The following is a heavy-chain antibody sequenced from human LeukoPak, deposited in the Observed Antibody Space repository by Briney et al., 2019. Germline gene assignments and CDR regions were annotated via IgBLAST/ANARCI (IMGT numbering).Heavy chain of an antibody. Sequence: GESLKISCKGSGYSFTSYWIGWVRQMPGKGLEWMGIINPGDSDTRYSPSFQGQVTISADKSISTAYLQWSSLKASDTAMYYCARRGGSSIVVVPAANAVAFDIWGQGTMVTVAS. CDR3: ARRGGSSIVVVPAANAVAFDI. D-gene: IGHD2-2*01. CDR1: GYSFTSYW. V-gene: IGHV5-51*01. CDR2: INPGDSDT. J-gene: IGHJ3*02.